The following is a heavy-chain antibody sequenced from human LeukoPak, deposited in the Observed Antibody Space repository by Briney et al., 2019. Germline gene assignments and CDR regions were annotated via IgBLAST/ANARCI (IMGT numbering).Heavy chain of an antibody. J-gene: IGHJ4*02. Sequence: SETLSLTCTVSGGSVSSSSYYWGWIRQPPGKGLEWIGSIYYSGSTYYNPSLKSRVTISVDTSKNQFSLKLSSVTAADTAVYYCATTNWYYYDSSGYYSGYWGQGTLVTVSS. CDR2: IYYSGST. D-gene: IGHD3-22*01. CDR3: ATTNWYYYDSSGYYSGY. V-gene: IGHV4-39*01. CDR1: GGSVSSSSYY.